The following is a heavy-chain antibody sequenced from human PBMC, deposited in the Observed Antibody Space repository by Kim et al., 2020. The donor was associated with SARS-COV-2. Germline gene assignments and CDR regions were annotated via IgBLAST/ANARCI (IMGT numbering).Heavy chain of an antibody. CDR3: ARDRVYYYGSGSYYNVRGMDYGMDV. D-gene: IGHD3-10*01. J-gene: IGHJ6*02. CDR1: GFTFSSYA. Sequence: GGSLRLSCAASGFTFSSYAMHWVRQAPGKGLEWVAVISYDGSNKYYADSVKGRFTISRDNSKNTLYLQMNSLRAEDTAVYYCARDRVYYYGSGSYYNVRGMDYGMDVWGQGTTVTVSS. V-gene: IGHV3-30*04. CDR2: ISYDGSNK.